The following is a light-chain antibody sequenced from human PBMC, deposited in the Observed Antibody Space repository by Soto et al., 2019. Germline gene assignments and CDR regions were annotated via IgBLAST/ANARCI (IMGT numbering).Light chain of an antibody. J-gene: IGLJ1*01. CDR2: ENA. Sequence: QSVLTQPPSVSAAPGQKVTISCSGSNSNIGNNYVYWYQQFPGAAPKLLMYENAKRASGIPDRFSGSKSGTAATLAITGIQTGDEVDYYCGTWDIGLSGFVFGTGTKVTVL. CDR3: GTWDIGLSGFV. CDR1: NSNIGNNY. V-gene: IGLV1-51*01.